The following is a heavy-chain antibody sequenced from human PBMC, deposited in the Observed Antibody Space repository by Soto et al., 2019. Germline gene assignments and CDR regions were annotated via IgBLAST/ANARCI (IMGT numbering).Heavy chain of an antibody. CDR1: GFPFSSYA. CDR2: ISCYGSSK. V-gene: IGHV3-30-3*01. D-gene: IGHD3-10*01. J-gene: IGHJ4*02. CDR3: AGRSGSSDY. Sequence: GGSLRLSCAAPGFPFSSYAMYWVRQAPGKGLEWVSVISCYGSSKYYADSVKGRFTISRDNSKNTLYLQMDSLRAEDTAVYYCAGRSGSSDYWGRGTLVTVSS.